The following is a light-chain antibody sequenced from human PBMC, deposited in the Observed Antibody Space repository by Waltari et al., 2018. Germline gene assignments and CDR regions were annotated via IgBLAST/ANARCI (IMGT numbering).Light chain of an antibody. V-gene: IGKV3-11*01. CDR1: QSFSDY. J-gene: IGKJ5*01. Sequence: TLSCRASQSFSDYLAWYQQKPGQAPRLLISAASNRATGIPARFSGSGSGTDFTLTISSLEPEDFAFYYCQQRSNWPISFGQGTRLEIK. CDR3: QQRSNWPIS. CDR2: AAS.